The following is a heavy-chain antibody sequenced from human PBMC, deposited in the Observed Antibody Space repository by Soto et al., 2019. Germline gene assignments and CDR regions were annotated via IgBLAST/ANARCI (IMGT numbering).Heavy chain of an antibody. V-gene: IGHV3-48*02. CDR1: GFTFSSYS. D-gene: IGHD4-17*01. J-gene: IGHJ6*02. CDR2: ISSSSSTI. Sequence: GGSLRLSCAASGFTFSSYSMNWVRQAPGKGLEWVSYISSSSSTIYYADSVKGRFTISRDNAKNSLNLQMNSLRDEDTAVYYCARAGYGDKRYYYGMDVWGQGTTVTVSS. CDR3: ARAGYGDKRYYYGMDV.